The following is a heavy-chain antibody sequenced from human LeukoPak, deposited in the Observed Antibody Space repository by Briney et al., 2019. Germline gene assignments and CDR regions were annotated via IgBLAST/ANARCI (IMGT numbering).Heavy chain of an antibody. Sequence: ASVKVSCKASGYTFTGYYMHWVRQAPGQGLEWMGWINPNSGGTNYAQKFQGRVTMTRDTSISTAYMELSRLRSDDTAVYYCARVRDSHYDIWSGYYPFYYYYYYMDVWGKGTTVTVSS. J-gene: IGHJ6*03. V-gene: IGHV1-2*02. CDR1: GYTFTGYY. CDR3: ARVRDSHYDIWSGYYPFYYYYYYMDV. CDR2: INPNSGGT. D-gene: IGHD3-3*01.